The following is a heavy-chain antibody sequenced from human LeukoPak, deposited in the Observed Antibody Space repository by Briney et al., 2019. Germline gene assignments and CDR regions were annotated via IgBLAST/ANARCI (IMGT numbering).Heavy chain of an antibody. CDR2: IYTSGST. Sequence: SQTLSLTFSVPGGSISSGSYSWSWFRQPAGKGLEWIGRIYTSGSTNYNPSLKRRVTISVDTSKTQFSLKLSSVTAADTAVYYCARDPVGAPVAFDIWGQGTMVTVSS. CDR3: ARDPVGAPVAFDI. J-gene: IGHJ3*02. V-gene: IGHV4-61*02. CDR1: GGSISSGSYS. D-gene: IGHD1-26*01.